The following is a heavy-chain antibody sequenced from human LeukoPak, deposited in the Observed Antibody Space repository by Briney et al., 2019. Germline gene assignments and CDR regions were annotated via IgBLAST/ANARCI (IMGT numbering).Heavy chain of an antibody. CDR1: GGSISSSSYY. CDR2: IYYSGST. Sequence: SETLSLTCTVSGGSISSSSYYWGWIRQPPGKGLEWIGSIYYSGSTYYNPSLKSRVTISVDTSKNQFSLKLSSVTAADTAVYYCASSYYDILTGYYGTMYYFDYWGQGTLVTVSS. D-gene: IGHD3-9*01. V-gene: IGHV4-39*01. CDR3: ASSYYDILTGYYGTMYYFDY. J-gene: IGHJ4*02.